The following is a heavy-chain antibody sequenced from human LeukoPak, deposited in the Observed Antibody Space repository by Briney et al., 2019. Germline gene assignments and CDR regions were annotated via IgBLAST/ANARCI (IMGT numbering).Heavy chain of an antibody. D-gene: IGHD6-19*01. CDR1: GFTFSSYW. CDR2: ISGSGGST. V-gene: IGHV3-23*01. CDR3: AKSSGWNAIYNWFDP. J-gene: IGHJ5*02. Sequence: GGSLRLSCAASGFTFSSYWMHWVRQAPGKGLEWVSAISGSGGSTYYADSVKGRFTISRDNSKNTLYLQMNSLRAEDTAVYYCAKSSGWNAIYNWFDPWGQGTLVTVSS.